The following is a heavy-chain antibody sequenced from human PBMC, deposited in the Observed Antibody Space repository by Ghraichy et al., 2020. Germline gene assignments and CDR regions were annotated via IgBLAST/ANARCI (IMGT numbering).Heavy chain of an antibody. CDR1: GGSISSSSYY. D-gene: IGHD6-19*01. V-gene: IGHV4-39*07. J-gene: IGHJ4*02. CDR2: IYYSGST. CDR3: ARRLAVAETGSFDY. Sequence: SETLSLTCTVSGGSISSSSYYWGWIRQPPGKGLEWIGSIYYSGSTYYNPSLKSRVTISVDTSKNQFSLKLSSVTAADTAVYYCARRLAVAETGSFDYWGQGTLVTVSS.